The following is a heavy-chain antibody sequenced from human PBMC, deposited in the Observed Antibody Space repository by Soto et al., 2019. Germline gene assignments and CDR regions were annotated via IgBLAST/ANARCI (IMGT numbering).Heavy chain of an antibody. CDR3: ARGGLGYCSGGSCYSAELSRYYYGMDV. CDR2: IYYSGST. D-gene: IGHD2-15*01. J-gene: IGHJ6*02. Sequence: PSETLSLTCTVSGGSISSGGYCRSWIRQHPGKGLEWIGYIYYSGSTYYNPSLKSRVTISVDTSKNQFSLKLSSVTAADTAVYYCARGGLGYCSGGSCYSAELSRYYYGMDVWGQGTTVTVSS. V-gene: IGHV4-31*03. CDR1: GGSISSGGYC.